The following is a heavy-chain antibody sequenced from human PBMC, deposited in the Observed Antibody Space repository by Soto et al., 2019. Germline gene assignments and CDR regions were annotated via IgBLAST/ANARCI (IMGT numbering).Heavy chain of an antibody. J-gene: IGHJ4*01. CDR1: GFTFTTYA. CDR3: AKVFVTRGWYEDY. V-gene: IGHV3-23*01. D-gene: IGHD6-19*01. CDR2: ITSAGTT. Sequence: PGGSLRLSCAASGFTFTTYAMSWVRQAPGKGLQWVSIITSAGTTYYADSVKGRFTISRDNSKSTLYLQMISLRVEDTALYYWAKVFVTRGWYEDYWCHGTLVTV.